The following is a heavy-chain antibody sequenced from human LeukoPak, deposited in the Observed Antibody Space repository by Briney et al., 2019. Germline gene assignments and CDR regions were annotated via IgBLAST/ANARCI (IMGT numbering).Heavy chain of an antibody. CDR2: ISGDSKYI. Sequence: GGSLRLSCAGSGFTFSRYTFNWVRQAPGRGLEWVSAISGDSKYIYYTDSVKGRFTISRDNAKNSVFLQMNSLRVEDTAVYYCATDVDTAMVYGAFDIWGQGTMVTVSS. CDR1: GFTFSRYT. J-gene: IGHJ3*02. D-gene: IGHD5-18*01. CDR3: ATDVDTAMVYGAFDI. V-gene: IGHV3-21*01.